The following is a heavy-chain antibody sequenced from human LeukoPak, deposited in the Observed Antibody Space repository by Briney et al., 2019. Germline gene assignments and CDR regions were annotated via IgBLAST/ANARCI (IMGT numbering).Heavy chain of an antibody. CDR1: GGSFSGYY. V-gene: IGHV4-34*01. CDR3: ARAPYGSGSYHH. CDR2: INHSGST. Sequence: SETLSLTCAVYGGSFSGYYWSWIRQPPGKGLEWIGEINHSGSTNYNPSLKSRVTISVDTSKNQFSLKLSSVTAADTAVYYCARAPYGSGSYHHWGQGTLVTVSS. J-gene: IGHJ5*02. D-gene: IGHD3-10*01.